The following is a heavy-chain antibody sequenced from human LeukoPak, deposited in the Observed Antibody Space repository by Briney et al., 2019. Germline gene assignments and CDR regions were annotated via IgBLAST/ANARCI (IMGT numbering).Heavy chain of an antibody. J-gene: IGHJ6*03. Sequence: GGSLRLSRAASGFTFSSYWMHWVRQAPGKGLVWVSRINTDGSSTSYADSVKGRFTISRDNAKNTLYLQMNSLRAEDTAVYYCAREDGSGSFYYYYYYYMDVWGKGTTVTVSS. CDR3: AREDGSGSFYYYYYYYMDV. V-gene: IGHV3-74*01. CDR2: INTDGSST. D-gene: IGHD3-10*01. CDR1: GFTFSSYW.